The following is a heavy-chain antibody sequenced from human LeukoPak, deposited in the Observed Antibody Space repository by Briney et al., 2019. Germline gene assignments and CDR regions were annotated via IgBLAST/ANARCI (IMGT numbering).Heavy chain of an antibody. Sequence: PSETLSLTCIVSGGSISSYYWSWIRQPPGKGLEWIGYIYYSGSTNYSPSFKSRVTISIDKSKNQFSLKLSSVTATDTGVYYCARGLTLFDPWGQGTLVTVSS. V-gene: IGHV4-59*01. CDR1: GGSISSYY. D-gene: IGHD1-20*01. J-gene: IGHJ5*02. CDR3: ARGLTLFDP. CDR2: IYYSGST.